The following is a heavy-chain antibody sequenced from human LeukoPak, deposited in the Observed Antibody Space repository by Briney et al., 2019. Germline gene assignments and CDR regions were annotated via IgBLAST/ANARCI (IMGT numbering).Heavy chain of an antibody. CDR1: GFTFSSYA. Sequence: PGGSLRLSCTASGFTFSSYAMSWVRQAPGGGLEWVSAISGSGDTTYHADSVKGRFTISRDNSENRSSLQMDSLRAEDTAVYFCAKDTTAWWYHRAYMDVWGKGATVTVSS. CDR3: AKDTTAWWYHRAYMDV. J-gene: IGHJ6*03. D-gene: IGHD2-15*01. V-gene: IGHV3-23*01. CDR2: ISGSGDTT.